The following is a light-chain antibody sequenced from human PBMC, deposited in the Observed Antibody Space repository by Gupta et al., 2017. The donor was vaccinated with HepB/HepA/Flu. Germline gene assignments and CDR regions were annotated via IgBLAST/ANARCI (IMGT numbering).Light chain of an antibody. V-gene: IGKV4-1*01. CDR3: QQDDSTPIT. CDR2: WAS. Sequence: DIVMTQSPDSLAVSLGERATINCKSSQSVLYSSKNKNNLAWYQQKPGQPPKLLIYWASTRESGVPDRFSGSGSGTDFILTISSLQAEDVAVYYCQQDDSTPITFGGGTKVEIK. CDR1: QSVLYSSKNKNN. J-gene: IGKJ4*01.